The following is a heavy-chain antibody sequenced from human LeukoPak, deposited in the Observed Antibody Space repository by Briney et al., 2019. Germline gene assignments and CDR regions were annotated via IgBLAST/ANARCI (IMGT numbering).Heavy chain of an antibody. Sequence: GGSLRLSXAASGFTFDDYAMHWVRQAPGKGLEWVSLISGDGGRTYYADSVKGRFTISRDNSKNSLYLQMNSLRTEDTALYYCAKDFLAGDLNYYYYMDVWGKGTTVTVSS. J-gene: IGHJ6*03. CDR3: AKDFLAGDLNYYYYMDV. CDR2: ISGDGGRT. D-gene: IGHD3-9*01. V-gene: IGHV3-43*02. CDR1: GFTFDDYA.